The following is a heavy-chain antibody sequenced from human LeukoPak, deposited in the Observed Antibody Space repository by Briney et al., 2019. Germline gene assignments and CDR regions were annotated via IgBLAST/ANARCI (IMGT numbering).Heavy chain of an antibody. V-gene: IGHV3-23*01. J-gene: IGHJ4*02. Sequence: GGSLRLSCAASGFTFSSYAMSWVRQAPGKGLEWVSAISGSGGSTYYADSVKGRFNISRDNSKNTLYLQMNSLRAEDTAVYYCAKDHDFWSGYYSFDYWGQGTLVTVSS. CDR2: ISGSGGST. CDR3: AKDHDFWSGYYSFDY. CDR1: GFTFSSYA. D-gene: IGHD3-3*01.